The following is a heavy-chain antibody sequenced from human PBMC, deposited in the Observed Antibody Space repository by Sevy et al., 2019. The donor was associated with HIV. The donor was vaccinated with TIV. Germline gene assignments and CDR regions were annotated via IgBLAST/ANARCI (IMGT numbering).Heavy chain of an antibody. D-gene: IGHD3-10*01. J-gene: IGHJ3*02. CDR2: ISSSSSYI. Sequence: GGSLRLSCAASGFTFSSYSMNWVRQAPGKGLEWVSSISSSSSYIYYADSVKGRFTISRDNAKNSLYLQMNSLRAEDTAVYYCARDSPPLWFGGFPHHDAFDIWGQGTMVTVSS. CDR3: ARDSPPLWFGGFPHHDAFDI. V-gene: IGHV3-21*01. CDR1: GFTFSSYS.